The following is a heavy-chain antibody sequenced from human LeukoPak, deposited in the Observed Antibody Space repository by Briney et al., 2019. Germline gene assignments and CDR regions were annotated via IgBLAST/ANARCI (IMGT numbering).Heavy chain of an antibody. D-gene: IGHD3-10*01. CDR2: IYYSGST. Sequence: KASETLSLTCTVSGGSISSGDYYWSWIRQPPGKGLEWIGYIYYSGSTYYNPSLKSRVTISVDTSKNQFSLKLSSVTAADTAVYYCARERYLWFGELIYYYGMDVWGEGTTVTVSS. CDR3: ARERYLWFGELIYYYGMDV. J-gene: IGHJ6*04. V-gene: IGHV4-30-4*01. CDR1: GGSISSGDYY.